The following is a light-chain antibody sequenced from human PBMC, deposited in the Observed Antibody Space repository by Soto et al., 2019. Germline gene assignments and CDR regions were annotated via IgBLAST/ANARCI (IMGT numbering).Light chain of an antibody. J-gene: IGKJ5*01. CDR3: QQYNNWPPIT. CDR2: GAS. CDR1: QSVSSN. V-gene: IGKV3-15*01. Sequence: EIVMTQSPATLSLSPGERATLSCRASQSVSSNLAWYQQKPGQAPTRLIYGASTRATGIPARFSGSGSVTEFTLTISSLQSEDFAVYYCQQYNNWPPITFGHGTRLEIK.